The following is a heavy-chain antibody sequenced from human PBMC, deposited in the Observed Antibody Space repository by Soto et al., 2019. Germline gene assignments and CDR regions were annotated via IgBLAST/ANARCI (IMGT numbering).Heavy chain of an antibody. CDR3: ARDPPFFDGMDV. Sequence: QVQLVESGGGVVQPGRSLRLSCAASGFTFSSYAMHWVRQAPGKGLEWVAVISYDGSNKYYADSVKGRFTISRDNSENTLYLQMNSLRAEDTAVYYCARDPPFFDGMDVWGQGTTVTVSS. V-gene: IGHV3-30-3*01. D-gene: IGHD3-3*01. CDR2: ISYDGSNK. CDR1: GFTFSSYA. J-gene: IGHJ6*02.